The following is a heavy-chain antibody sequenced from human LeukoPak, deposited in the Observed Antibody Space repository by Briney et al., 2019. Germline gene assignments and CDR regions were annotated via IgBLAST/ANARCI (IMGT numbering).Heavy chain of an antibody. CDR2: FDPEDGET. J-gene: IGHJ6*02. CDR3: ARDYDSSGYYPEGGMDV. Sequence: ASVKVSCKVSGYTLTELSMHWVRQAPGKGLEWMGGFDPEDGETIYAQKFQGRVTITADESTSTAYMELSSLRSEDTAVYYCARDYDSSGYYPEGGMDVWGQGTTVTVSS. CDR1: GYTLTELS. V-gene: IGHV1-24*01. D-gene: IGHD3-22*01.